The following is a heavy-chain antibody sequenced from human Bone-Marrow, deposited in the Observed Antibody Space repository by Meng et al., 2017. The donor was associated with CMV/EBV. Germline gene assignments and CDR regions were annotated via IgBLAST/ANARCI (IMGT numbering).Heavy chain of an antibody. V-gene: IGHV4-34*01. J-gene: IGHJ6*02. CDR2: INHSGST. Sequence: GSLRLSCAVYGGSFSGYYWSWIRQPPGKGLEWIGEINHSGSTNYNPSLKSRVTISVDTSKNQFSLKLSSVTAADTAVYYCARAHFLEWLSRYYYGMDVWSQGTKVTVSS. D-gene: IGHD3-3*01. CDR1: GGSFSGYY. CDR3: ARAHFLEWLSRYYYGMDV.